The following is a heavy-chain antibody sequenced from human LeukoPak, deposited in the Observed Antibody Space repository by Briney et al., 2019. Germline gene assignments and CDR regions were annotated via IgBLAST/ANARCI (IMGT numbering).Heavy chain of an antibody. CDR3: ARSSRINIVVVPAAIDNWFDP. CDR1: GYSFTSYW. V-gene: IGHV5-51*01. Sequence: PGESLKISCKGSGYSFTSYWIGWVRQMPGKGLEWMGIIYPGDSDTRYSPSFQGQVTISADKSISTAYLQWSSLKASDTAMYYCARSSRINIVVVPAAIDNWFDPWGQGTLVTVSS. D-gene: IGHD2-2*01. J-gene: IGHJ5*02. CDR2: IYPGDSDT.